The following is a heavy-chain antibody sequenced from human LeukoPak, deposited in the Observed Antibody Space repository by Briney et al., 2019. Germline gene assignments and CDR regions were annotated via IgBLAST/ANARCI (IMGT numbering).Heavy chain of an antibody. Sequence: GGSLRLSCAASGFTFSNYWLHWVRPAPGKGLVWVSRFNTDGSNTSYADSVKGRFTISRDNAKNTVYLQMNSLRAEDTAVYYCARLSTVITWGQGTLVTVSS. CDR3: ARLSTVIT. V-gene: IGHV3-74*01. CDR2: FNTDGSNT. D-gene: IGHD4-23*01. J-gene: IGHJ5*02. CDR1: GFTFSNYW.